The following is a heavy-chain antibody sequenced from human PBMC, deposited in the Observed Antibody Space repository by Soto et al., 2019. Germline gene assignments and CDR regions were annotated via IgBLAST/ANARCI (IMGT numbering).Heavy chain of an antibody. D-gene: IGHD6-13*01. CDR3: ARGLPRRTLAAARMFGGVSGGWFEP. J-gene: IGHJ5*02. V-gene: IGHV4-34*01. CDR1: GGSFSSYH. Sequence: LSLTFAVYGGSFSSYHWTWIRQPPGKLLEWIGEINHSGSANYNPSLKSRVTMSGDTSKNQFSLKLASVIAADTAVYYCARGLPRRTLAAARMFGGVSGGWFEPWGQGTLVTVSS. CDR2: INHSGSA.